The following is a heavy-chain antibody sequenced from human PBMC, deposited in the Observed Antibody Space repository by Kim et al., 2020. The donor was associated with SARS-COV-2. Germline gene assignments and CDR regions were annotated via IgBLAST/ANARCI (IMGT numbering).Heavy chain of an antibody. CDR3: ARFPGYSSGWSYYYYGMDV. V-gene: IGHV4-30-2*01. D-gene: IGHD6-19*01. CDR2: IYYSGST. CDR1: GGSISSGGYS. J-gene: IGHJ6*02. Sequence: SETLSLTCAVSGGSISSGGYSWSWIRQPPGKGLEWIGYIYYSGSTYYNPSLKSRVTISVDRSKNQFSLKLSSVTAADTAVYYCARFPGYSSGWSYYYYGMDVGGQGTTVTVSS.